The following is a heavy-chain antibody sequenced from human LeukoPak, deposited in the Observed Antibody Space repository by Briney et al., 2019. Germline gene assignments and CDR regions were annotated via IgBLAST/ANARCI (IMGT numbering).Heavy chain of an antibody. Sequence: ASVKVSCKSSGYTFTGYYMHWVRQAPGQGLEWMGWINPNSGGTNYAQKFQGRVTMTRDTSISTAYMELSRLRSDDTAVYYCASRRVNCSSTSCYLYYFDYWGQGTLVTVSS. CDR3: ASRRVNCSSTSCYLYYFDY. V-gene: IGHV1-2*02. J-gene: IGHJ4*02. CDR2: INPNSGGT. D-gene: IGHD2-2*01. CDR1: GYTFTGYY.